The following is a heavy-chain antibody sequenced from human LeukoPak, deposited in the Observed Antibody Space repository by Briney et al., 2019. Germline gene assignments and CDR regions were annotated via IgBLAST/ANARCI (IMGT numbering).Heavy chain of an antibody. CDR3: ARGSATIEAYAFDI. Sequence: GGSLRLSCAASGFSVSSNYMSWVRQAPGKGLEWVSVVYRGGSTGYAESVKGRFTTSRDNSKNMLYLQMNSLRVDDTAVYYCARGSATIEAYAFDIWGQGTMVTVSS. CDR1: GFSVSSNY. D-gene: IGHD5-24*01. V-gene: IGHV3-53*01. CDR2: VYRGGST. J-gene: IGHJ3*02.